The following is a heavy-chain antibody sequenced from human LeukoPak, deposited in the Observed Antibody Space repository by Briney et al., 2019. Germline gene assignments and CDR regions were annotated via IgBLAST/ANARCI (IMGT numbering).Heavy chain of an antibody. CDR1: GFTFSSYG. Sequence: PGRSLRLSCAASGFTFSSYGMHWVRQAPGKGLEWVAVIWYDGSNKYYADSVKGRFTISRDNSKNTLYPQMNSLRAEDTAVYYCARDQEYYYYYGMDVWGQGTTVTVSS. J-gene: IGHJ6*02. CDR3: ARDQEYYYYYGMDV. V-gene: IGHV3-33*01. CDR2: IWYDGSNK.